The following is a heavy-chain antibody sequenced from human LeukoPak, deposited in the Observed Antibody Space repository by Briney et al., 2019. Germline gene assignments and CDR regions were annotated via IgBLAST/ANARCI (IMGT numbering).Heavy chain of an antibody. CDR2: IWYDGSNK. Sequence: GGSLRLSCAASGFTFSSYGMHWVRQAPGKGQEWVAVIWYDGSNKYYADSVKGRFTISRDNSKNTLYLQMNSLRAKDTAVYYCAKGDGVVTYFDYWGQGTLVTVSS. CDR3: AKGDGVVTYFDY. D-gene: IGHD4-23*01. CDR1: GFTFSSYG. J-gene: IGHJ4*02. V-gene: IGHV3-33*06.